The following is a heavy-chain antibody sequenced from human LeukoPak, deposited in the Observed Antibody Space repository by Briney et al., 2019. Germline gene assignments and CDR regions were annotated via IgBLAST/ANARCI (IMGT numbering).Heavy chain of an antibody. CDR1: GGSFSGYY. CDR3: ARELITQSMYFQH. V-gene: IGHV4-34*01. J-gene: IGHJ1*01. D-gene: IGHD3-16*01. Sequence: KSSETLSLTCAVYGGSFSGYYWSWIRQPPGKGLEWIGEINHSGSTNYNPSLKSRVTMSVDTSKNQFSLKLSSVTAADTAVYYCARELITQSMYFQHWGQGTLVTVSS. CDR2: INHSGST.